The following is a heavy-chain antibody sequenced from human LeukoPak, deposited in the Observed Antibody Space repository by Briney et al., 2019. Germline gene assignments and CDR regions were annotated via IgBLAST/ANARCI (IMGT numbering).Heavy chain of an antibody. D-gene: IGHD1-26*01. J-gene: IGHJ4*02. Sequence: SQTLSLTCAISGDSVSSNSAAWNWIRQSPSRGLEWLGRTYYRSKWYNDYAVSVKSRITINPDTSKNQFSLQLNSVTPEDTAVYYCARAKRHSGSYPKGSYYFDYWGQGTLVTVSS. CDR1: GDSVSSNSAA. V-gene: IGHV6-1*01. CDR3: ARAKRHSGSYPKGSYYFDY. CDR2: TYYRSKWYN.